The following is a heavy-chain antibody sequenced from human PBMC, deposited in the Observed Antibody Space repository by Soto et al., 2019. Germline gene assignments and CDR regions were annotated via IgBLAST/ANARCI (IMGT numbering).Heavy chain of an antibody. Sequence: QVQLVPSGAEVKKPGASVTVSCKASGYTFTGNYIHWVRQAPGQGLEWMGWINPNSGAPNYALQFQGRVTMTRDTSISTAYMELNSLISDDTAVYYCARDLAGGTPSCFDSWGQGTLVTVSS. CDR1: GYTFTGNY. V-gene: IGHV1-2*02. D-gene: IGHD1-1*01. J-gene: IGHJ4*02. CDR2: INPNSGAP. CDR3: ARDLAGGTPSCFDS.